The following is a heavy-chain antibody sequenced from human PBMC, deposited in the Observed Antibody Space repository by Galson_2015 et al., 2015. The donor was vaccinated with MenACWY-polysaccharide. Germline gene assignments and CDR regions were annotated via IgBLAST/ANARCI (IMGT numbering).Heavy chain of an antibody. Sequence: GLEWVAVISYDGSNKYYADSVKGRFTISRDNSKNTLYLQMNSLRAEDTAVYYCGRGVTGLFDYWGQGTLVTVSS. D-gene: IGHD1-20*01. CDR2: ISYDGSNK. CDR3: GRGVTGLFDY. J-gene: IGHJ4*02. V-gene: IGHV3-30-3*01.